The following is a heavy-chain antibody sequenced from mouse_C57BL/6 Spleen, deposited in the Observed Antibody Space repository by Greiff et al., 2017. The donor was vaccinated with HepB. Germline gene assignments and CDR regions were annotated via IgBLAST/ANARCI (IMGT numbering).Heavy chain of an antibody. V-gene: IGHV1-64*01. J-gene: IGHJ2*01. D-gene: IGHD2-3*01. CDR3: AREGRLLRYFDY. Sequence: QVQLKQPGAELVKPGASVKLSCKASGYTFTSYWMHWVKQRPGQGLEWIGMIHPNSGSTNYNEKFKSKATLTVDKSSSTAYMQLSSLTSEDSAVYYCAREGRLLRYFDYWGQGTTLTVSS. CDR1: GYTFTSYW. CDR2: IHPNSGST.